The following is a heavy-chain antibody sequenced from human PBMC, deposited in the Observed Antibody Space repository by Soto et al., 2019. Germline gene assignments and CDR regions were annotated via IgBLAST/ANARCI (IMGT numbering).Heavy chain of an antibody. J-gene: IGHJ4*02. D-gene: IGHD2-21*02. CDR3: AKAHPTYCGGDCYPLH. CDR2: ISYDGSNK. Sequence: QVQLVESGGGVVQPGRSLRLSCAASGFTFSSYGMHWVRQAPGKGLEWVAVISYDGSNKYYADSVKGRFTISRDNSKNTLYLQMNSLSAEDTAVYYCAKAHPTYCGGDCYPLHWGQGTLVTVSS. CDR1: GFTFSSYG. V-gene: IGHV3-30*18.